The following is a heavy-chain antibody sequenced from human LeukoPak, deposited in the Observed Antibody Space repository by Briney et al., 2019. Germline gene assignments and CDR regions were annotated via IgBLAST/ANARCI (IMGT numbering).Heavy chain of an antibody. Sequence: PGGSLRLSCAASGFTISSYDMTWVRQAPGKGLEWVSVIYTSGTTSYTGSVRGRFTISRDSSTNTVYFQMNSLRDEDTAVYYCARNGGGLGLWGQGTLVTVSS. CDR2: IYTSGTT. J-gene: IGHJ4*02. D-gene: IGHD2-8*01. CDR1: GFTISSYD. CDR3: ARNGGGLGL. V-gene: IGHV3-66*01.